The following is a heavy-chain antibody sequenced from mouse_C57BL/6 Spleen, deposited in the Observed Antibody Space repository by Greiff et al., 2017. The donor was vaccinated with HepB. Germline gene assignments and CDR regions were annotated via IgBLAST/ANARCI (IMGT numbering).Heavy chain of an antibody. CDR3: ARSRVYYAMDY. D-gene: IGHD3-1*01. CDR2: IYPGDGDT. V-gene: IGHV1-82*01. Sequence: VQLQQSGPELVKPGASVKISCKASGYAFSSSWMNWVKQRPGKGLEWIGRIYPGDGDTNCNGKFKGKATLTADKSSSTAYMQLSSLTSEDSAVYFCARSRVYYAMDYWGQGTSVTVSS. CDR1: GYAFSSSW. J-gene: IGHJ4*01.